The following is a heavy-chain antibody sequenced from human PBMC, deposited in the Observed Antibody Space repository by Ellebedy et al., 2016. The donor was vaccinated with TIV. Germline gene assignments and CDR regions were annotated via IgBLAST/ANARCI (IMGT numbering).Heavy chain of an antibody. CDR3: ARETVVAGRTPFWDY. V-gene: IGHV4-61*01. J-gene: IGHJ4*02. CDR2: IFYNGNT. D-gene: IGHD6-19*01. CDR1: GGSVSSGSFY. Sequence: SETLSLTXTVSGGSVSSGSFYWSWIRQPPGKGLEWIGYIFYNGNTNYNPSLKSRVTISIDKSKNQLSLRLSSVTAADTAVYYCARETVVAGRTPFWDYWGQGALVTVSS.